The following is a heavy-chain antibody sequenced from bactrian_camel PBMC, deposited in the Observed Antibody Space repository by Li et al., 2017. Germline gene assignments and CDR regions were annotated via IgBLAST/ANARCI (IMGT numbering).Heavy chain of an antibody. D-gene: IGHD1*01. CDR1: GFNFSAYC. CDR3: AARWSRCCSDWRDWDY. V-gene: IGHV3S1*01. J-gene: IGHJ4*01. Sequence: HVQLVESGGGPVQAGGSLRLSCATSGFNFSAYCMGWFRQAPDQEREGVATMSPGGTGIFYAGSVKGRFTTSRDNAKNTVYLQMNSLKHEDTAMYYCAARWSRCCSDWRDWDYWGQGTQVTVS. CDR2: MSPGGTGI.